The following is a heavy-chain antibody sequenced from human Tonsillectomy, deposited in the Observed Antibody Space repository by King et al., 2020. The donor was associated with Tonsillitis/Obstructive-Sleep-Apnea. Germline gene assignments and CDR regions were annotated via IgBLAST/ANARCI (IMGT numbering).Heavy chain of an antibody. CDR3: AREEHVQNSYNDY. CDR1: GYIFTNYG. V-gene: IGHV1-18*01. J-gene: IGHJ4*02. CDR2: ISAYNGNT. Sequence: QLVQSGAEAKKPGASVKVSCKASGYIFTNYGITWVRQAPGQGLEWLGWISAYNGNTGYAQKFQGRLTMTTETSTSTAYMELRSLTSDDTAVYYCAREEHVQNSYNDYWGQGTLVTVSA. D-gene: IGHD4-23*01.